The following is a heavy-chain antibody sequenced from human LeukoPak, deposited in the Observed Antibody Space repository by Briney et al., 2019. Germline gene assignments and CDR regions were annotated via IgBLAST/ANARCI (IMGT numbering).Heavy chain of an antibody. CDR2: IIPIFGTA. CDR3: ARDLAQVAGTDY. D-gene: IGHD6-19*01. CDR1: GGTFSRYA. J-gene: IGHJ4*02. Sequence: GASVKVSCKASGGTFSRYAISRVRQSPGQGLEWMGGIIPIFGTANYAQKFQGRVTITADESTSTAYMELSSLRSEDTAVYYCARDLAQVAGTDYWGQGTLVTVSS. V-gene: IGHV1-69*13.